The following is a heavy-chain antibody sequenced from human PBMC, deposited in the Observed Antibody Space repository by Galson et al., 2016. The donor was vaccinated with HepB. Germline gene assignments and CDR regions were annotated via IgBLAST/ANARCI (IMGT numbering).Heavy chain of an antibody. CDR1: GFTFSSYS. D-gene: IGHD3-9*01. Sequence: SLRLSCAASGFTFSSYSMDWVRQAPGKGLEWVSSISSTSSHIYYADSVKGRFTISRDNSKNTLYLQMNSLRAEDTAVYYCARDPGFSGYYINWFDPWGQGTLVTVSS. V-gene: IGHV3-21*01. CDR3: ARDPGFSGYYINWFDP. J-gene: IGHJ5*02. CDR2: ISSTSSHI.